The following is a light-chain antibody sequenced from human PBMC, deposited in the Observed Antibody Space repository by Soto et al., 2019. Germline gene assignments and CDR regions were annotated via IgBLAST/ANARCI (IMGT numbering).Light chain of an antibody. V-gene: IGLV3-21*01. Sequence: SYELTQAPSVSVAPGRTARITCGGNNIGSKNVQWYQQRPGQAPVLVIYYDTDRPSGIPERFSGSNSGSTATLTISRVEAGDEADYYCQVWDSSGDGVYVFGTGTKVTVL. J-gene: IGLJ1*01. CDR3: QVWDSSGDGVYV. CDR1: NIGSKN. CDR2: YDT.